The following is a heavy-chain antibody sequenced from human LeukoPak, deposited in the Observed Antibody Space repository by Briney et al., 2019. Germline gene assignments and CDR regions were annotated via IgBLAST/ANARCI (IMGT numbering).Heavy chain of an antibody. CDR1: GFTFSGYA. CDR3: AKTSGYSSYYFDY. V-gene: IGHV3-23*01. Sequence: GGSLRLSCAASGFTFSGYAMSWVRQAPGKGLEWVSAISGSGGSTYYADSVKGRFTISRDDSKNTLYLQMNSLRAEDTAVYYCAKTSGYSSYYFDYWGQGTLVTVSS. CDR2: ISGSGGST. D-gene: IGHD4-23*01. J-gene: IGHJ4*02.